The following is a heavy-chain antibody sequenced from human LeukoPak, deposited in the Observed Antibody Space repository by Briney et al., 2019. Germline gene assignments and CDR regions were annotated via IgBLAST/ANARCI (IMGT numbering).Heavy chain of an antibody. CDR1: GFTFSSYS. CDR3: ARDRALSYFYYGMDV. Sequence: GGSLRLSCAASGFTFSSYSMNWVRQAPGKGLVWVSRINSDGSSTSYADSVKGRFTISRDNAKNTLYLQMNSLRAEDTAVYYCARDRALSYFYYGMDVWGQGTTVTVSS. D-gene: IGHD3-10*01. V-gene: IGHV3-74*01. CDR2: INSDGSST. J-gene: IGHJ6*02.